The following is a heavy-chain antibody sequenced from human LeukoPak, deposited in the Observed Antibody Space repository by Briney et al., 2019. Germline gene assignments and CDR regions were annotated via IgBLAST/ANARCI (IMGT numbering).Heavy chain of an antibody. J-gene: IGHJ5*02. CDR3: AHGTVRFDP. CDR2: IYYSGST. D-gene: IGHD4-17*01. Sequence: PSETLSLTCTVSGGSVSGGSYYWSWIRQPPGKGLEWIGYIYYSGSTNYNPSLKSRVTISVDTSKNQFSLKLSSVTAADTAVYYCAHGTVRFDPWGQGTLVTVSS. CDR1: GGSVSGGSYY. V-gene: IGHV4-61*01.